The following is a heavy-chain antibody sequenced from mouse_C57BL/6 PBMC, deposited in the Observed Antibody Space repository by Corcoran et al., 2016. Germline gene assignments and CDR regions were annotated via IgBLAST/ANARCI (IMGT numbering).Heavy chain of an antibody. J-gene: IGHJ3*01. CDR3: ARPYYGNTFAY. V-gene: IGHV1-26*01. Sequence: EVQLQQSGPELVKPGASVKISCKASGYTFTDYYMNWVKQSHGKSLEWIGDINPNNGGTSYNQKFKGKATLTVDKSSSTAYMELRSLTSEDSAVYYCARPYYGNTFAYWGQGTLVIVSA. CDR1: GYTFTDYY. D-gene: IGHD2-10*01. CDR2: INPNNGGT.